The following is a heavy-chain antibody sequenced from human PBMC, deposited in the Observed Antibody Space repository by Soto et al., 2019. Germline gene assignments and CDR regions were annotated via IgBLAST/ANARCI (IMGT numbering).Heavy chain of an antibody. CDR2: IFLSGST. J-gene: IGHJ4*02. CDR3: ARDFHDSSLDY. Sequence: QVQLQESGPGLVRPSGTLSLPCAVSGGSISTGNWWTWVRQPPGKGLEWIGEIFLSGSTNYNPSLKSRVTMSVDKSKNQFSLKLSSVTVADTAVYYCARDFHDSSLDYWGQGILVTVSS. CDR1: GGSISTGNW. V-gene: IGHV4-4*02. D-gene: IGHD3-22*01.